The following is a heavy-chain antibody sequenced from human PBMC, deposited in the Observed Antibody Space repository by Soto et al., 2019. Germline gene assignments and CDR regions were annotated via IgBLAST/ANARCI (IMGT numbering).Heavy chain of an antibody. D-gene: IGHD3-10*01. Sequence: ASVKVSCKTSGYTFTGYYIHWVRQAPGQGLEWMGWINPNSGGTDYAQKFQGRVTMTRDTSISTVYMELNRLRSDDTAVYYCARDQGATSELFNYWGHGSLVTVSS. CDR3: ARDQGATSELFNY. J-gene: IGHJ4*01. CDR2: INPNSGGT. CDR1: GYTFTGYY. V-gene: IGHV1-2*02.